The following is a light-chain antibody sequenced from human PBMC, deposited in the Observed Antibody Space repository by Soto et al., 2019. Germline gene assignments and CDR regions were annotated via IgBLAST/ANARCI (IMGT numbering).Light chain of an antibody. J-gene: IGKJ1*01. CDR3: QQHNSSPWT. CDR2: GAS. CDR1: QSVSSSY. V-gene: IGKV3-20*01. Sequence: EIVLTQSPGTLSLSPGERATLSCRASQSVSSSYLAWYQQKPGQAPRLLIYGASSRATGIPDRFSGSGSGTDFTLTISRLEPEDFATYYCQQHNSSPWTFGQGTKVEI.